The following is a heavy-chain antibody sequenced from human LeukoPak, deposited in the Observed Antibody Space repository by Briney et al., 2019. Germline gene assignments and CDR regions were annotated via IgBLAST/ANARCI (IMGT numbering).Heavy chain of an antibody. CDR3: ASWHCSSTSCYSGY. D-gene: IGHD2-2*01. CDR1: GGSISSYY. Sequence: PSETLSLTCTVSGGSISSYYWSWLRQPPGKGLEWSGYIYYSGSTNYNTSLKSRVTISVDTSKNQFSLKLSSVTAADTAVYYCASWHCSSTSCYSGYWGQGTLVTVSS. CDR2: IYYSGST. J-gene: IGHJ4*02. V-gene: IGHV4-59*01.